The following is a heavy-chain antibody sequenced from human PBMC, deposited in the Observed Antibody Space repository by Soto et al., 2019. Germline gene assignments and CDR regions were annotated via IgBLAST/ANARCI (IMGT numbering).Heavy chain of an antibody. Sequence: QVQLVESGGGVVQPGTSLRLSCEASGFAFNKFGMHWVRQAPGKGLEWVAFISYDGSYQYYADSVQGRLTITRDNSMNTLNMQLNSLRREDTAVYYCAKDHLETTVTTPSYWGQGTLVTVSS. CDR1: GFAFNKFG. D-gene: IGHD4-17*01. CDR3: AKDHLETTVTTPSY. V-gene: IGHV3-30*18. CDR2: ISYDGSYQ. J-gene: IGHJ4*02.